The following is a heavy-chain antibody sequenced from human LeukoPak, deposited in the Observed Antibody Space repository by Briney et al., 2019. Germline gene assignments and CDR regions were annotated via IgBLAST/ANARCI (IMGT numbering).Heavy chain of an antibody. J-gene: IGHJ4*02. CDR1: GASIDSHSW. D-gene: IGHD1-14*01. V-gene: IGHV4-4*02. CDR2: IYHSGGA. CDR3: AYNRDFALDN. Sequence: SGTLSLTCAVSGASIDSHSWWSWVRQPPGKGLEWIGEIYHSGGANYKPSLKSRVTMSVDTSKNHFSLKLTSVTAADTAVYYCAYNRDFALDNWGQGTLVTVSS.